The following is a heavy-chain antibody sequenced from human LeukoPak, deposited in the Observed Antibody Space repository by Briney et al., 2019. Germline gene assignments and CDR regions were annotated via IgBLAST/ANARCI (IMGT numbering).Heavy chain of an antibody. J-gene: IGHJ5*02. CDR3: ARDAGRYFDWLQEVNWFDP. D-gene: IGHD3-9*01. V-gene: IGHV1-18*01. Sequence: ASVKISCKASGYPFINHGINWVRQAPGQGLEWMAWIGVHNGNTKYAQNFQGRVTMTTDTSTNTAYMELRSLRADDTAVYYCARDAGRYFDWLQEVNWFDPWGQGTLVTVSS. CDR2: IGVHNGNT. CDR1: GYPFINHG.